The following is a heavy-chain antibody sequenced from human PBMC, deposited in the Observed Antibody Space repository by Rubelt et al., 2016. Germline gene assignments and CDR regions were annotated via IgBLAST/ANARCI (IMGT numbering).Heavy chain of an antibody. V-gene: IGHV4-34*01. CDR3: ARGGRGREYSYYYYYMDV. D-gene: IGHD5-24*01. CDR1: GGSFSGYY. Sequence: QVQLQQWGAGLLKPSETLSLTCAVYGGSFSGYYWSWIRQPPGKGLEWIGEINHSGSTNYNPSLKSRVTISVDTSKNQFSRRRGSGTAAETAVYYCARGGRGREYSYYYYYMDVWGKGTTVTVSS. J-gene: IGHJ6*03. CDR2: INHSGST.